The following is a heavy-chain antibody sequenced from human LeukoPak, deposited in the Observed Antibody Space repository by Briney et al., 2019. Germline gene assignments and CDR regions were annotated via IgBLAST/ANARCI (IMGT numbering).Heavy chain of an antibody. D-gene: IGHD5-12*01. CDR2: ISYDGSNK. CDR1: GFTFSSYG. J-gene: IGHJ4*02. V-gene: IGHV3-30*18. Sequence: GGSLRLSCAASGFTFSSYGMHWVRQAPGKGLEWVAVISYDGSNKFYPDSVKGRFTISRDNSNLYLQMNSLRAEGTAVYYCAKDVYSGYDPQFDYWGQGTLVTVSS. CDR3: AKDVYSGYDPQFDY.